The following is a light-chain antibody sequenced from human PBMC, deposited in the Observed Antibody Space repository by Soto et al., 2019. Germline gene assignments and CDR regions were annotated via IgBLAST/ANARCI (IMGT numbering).Light chain of an antibody. J-gene: IGKJ1*01. CDR1: QDISNY. V-gene: IGKV1-5*03. Sequence: DIQITQSPSSLSASVGARVTIACQASQDISNYLHWYQQKPGKAPKLLIYKASSLESGVPSRFSGSGSGTEFTLTISSLQPDDFETYYGQQYNSYSRTFGQGTKVDIK. CDR3: QQYNSYSRT. CDR2: KAS.